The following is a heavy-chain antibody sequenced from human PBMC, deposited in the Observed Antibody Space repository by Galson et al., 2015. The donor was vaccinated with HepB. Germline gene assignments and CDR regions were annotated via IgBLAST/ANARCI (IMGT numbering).Heavy chain of an antibody. CDR3: ARNASTGGFDF. CDR2: ISAANGDT. CDR1: EYTFTTFP. V-gene: IGHV1-3*01. J-gene: IGHJ4*02. D-gene: IGHD1-14*01. Sequence: SVKVSCKASEYTFTTFPMHWVRQAPGQSLEWMGYISAANGDTKYSQKFQDRVTITSDTSANTAFMELSNLNSEDTAVYYCARNASTGGFDFWGQGALVTVSS.